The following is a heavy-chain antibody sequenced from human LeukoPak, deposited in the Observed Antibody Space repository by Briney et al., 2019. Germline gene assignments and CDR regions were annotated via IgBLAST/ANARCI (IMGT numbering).Heavy chain of an antibody. CDR1: GGSFSGYY. V-gene: IGHV4-34*01. CDR3: ARGWFGELINY. J-gene: IGHJ4*02. CDR2: INHSGST. Sequence: PSETLSLTCAVYGGSFSGYYWNWIRQPPGKGLEWIGEINHSGSTNYNPSLKSRVTISVDTSKNQLSLKVSSVTAADTAVYYCARGWFGELINYWGQGTLVTVSS. D-gene: IGHD3-10*01.